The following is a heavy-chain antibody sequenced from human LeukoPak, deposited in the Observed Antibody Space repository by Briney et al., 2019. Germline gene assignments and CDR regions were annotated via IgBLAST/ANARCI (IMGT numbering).Heavy chain of an antibody. V-gene: IGHV3-33*01. Sequence: GGSLRLSCAASGFTFSSYGMHWARQAPGKGLEWVAVIWYDGSNKYYADSVKGRFTISRDNSKNTLYLQMNSLRAEDTAVYCCARQVAGAARPFDYYYYMDVWGKGTTVTVSS. CDR3: ARQVAGAARPFDYYYYMDV. D-gene: IGHD6-6*01. CDR1: GFTFSSYG. CDR2: IWYDGSNK. J-gene: IGHJ6*03.